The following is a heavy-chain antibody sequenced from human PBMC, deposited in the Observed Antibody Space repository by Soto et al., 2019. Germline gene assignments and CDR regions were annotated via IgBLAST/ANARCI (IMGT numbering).Heavy chain of an antibody. Sequence: QAQLVQSGAEVQKPGASVKVSCRGSGFIFTSYIISWVRQAPGQGLEWLGWVSGHNGDTHYAQKFQGRVTMTTDTLPSTAYMEWRSLRSDDTAVYYCARDWWGVDRPIDSNWFDPWGQGTLVTVSS. D-gene: IGHD5-18*01. J-gene: IGHJ5*02. CDR3: ARDWWGVDRPIDSNWFDP. CDR1: GFIFTSYI. V-gene: IGHV1-18*04. CDR2: VSGHNGDT.